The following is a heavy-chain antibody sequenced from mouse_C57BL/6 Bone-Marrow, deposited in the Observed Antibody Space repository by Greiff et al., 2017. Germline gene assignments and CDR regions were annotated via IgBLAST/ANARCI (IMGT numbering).Heavy chain of an antibody. CDR2: IDPSDSYT. J-gene: IGHJ2*01. CDR3: ARLGGYDYEGYYFDY. CDR1: GYTFTSYW. D-gene: IGHD2-4*01. V-gene: IGHV1-59*01. Sequence: QVQLQQPGAELVRPGTSVKLSCKASGYTFTSYWMHWVKQRPGQGLEWIGVIDPSDSYTNYSQKFKGKATLTVDTSSSTAYMQLSSLKSEDSAVYYCARLGGYDYEGYYFDYWGQGTTLTVSS.